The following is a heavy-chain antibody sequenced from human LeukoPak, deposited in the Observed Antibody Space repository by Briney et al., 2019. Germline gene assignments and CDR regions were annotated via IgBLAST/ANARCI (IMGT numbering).Heavy chain of an antibody. V-gene: IGHV4-59*08. CDR3: ASMRSTVADTVFDY. Sequence: SETLSLTCTVSGGSISTYYWNWIRQPPGKGLEWIGYIYDSGSTNYNPSLKSRVTISLDTSKNQFSLKLSSLTAADTAVYFCASMRSTVADTVFDYWGQGNLVTVSS. D-gene: IGHD6-19*01. J-gene: IGHJ4*02. CDR1: GGSISTYY. CDR2: IYDSGST.